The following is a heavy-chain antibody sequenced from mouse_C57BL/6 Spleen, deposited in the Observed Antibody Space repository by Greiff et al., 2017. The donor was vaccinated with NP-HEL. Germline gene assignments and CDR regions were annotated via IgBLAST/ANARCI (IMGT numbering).Heavy chain of an antibody. J-gene: IGHJ2*01. Sequence: VQLQQPGAELVKPGASVKMSCKASGYTFTSYWITWVKQRPGQGLEWIGDIYPGSGSTNYDEKFKSKATLTVDTSSSTAYMQLSSLTSEDSAVYYCARSIYYGYDKGFDYWGQGTTLTVSS. CDR2: IYPGSGST. V-gene: IGHV1-55*01. CDR3: ARSIYYGYDKGFDY. D-gene: IGHD2-2*01. CDR1: GYTFTSYW.